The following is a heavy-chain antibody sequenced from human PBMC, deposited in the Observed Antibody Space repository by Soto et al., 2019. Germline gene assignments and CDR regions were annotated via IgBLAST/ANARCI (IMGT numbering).Heavy chain of an antibody. CDR3: ARYPRLDC. Sequence: SETLSLTCAVYGGSFSGYYWSWIRQPPGKGLEWIGEINHSGSTNYNPSLRSRVTISIDTSKNQFSLQLSSVTAADTAVYFCARYPRLDCWGQGTLVTVSS. CDR1: GGSFSGYY. CDR2: INHSGST. J-gene: IGHJ4*02. V-gene: IGHV4-34*01.